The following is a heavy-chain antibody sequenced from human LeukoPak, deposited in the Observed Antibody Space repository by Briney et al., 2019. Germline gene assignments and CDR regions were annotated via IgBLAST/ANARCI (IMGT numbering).Heavy chain of an antibody. CDR3: ARVYMVRAITYFDY. V-gene: IGHV4-59*01. CDR1: GGSISSYY. D-gene: IGHD3-10*01. Sequence: SETLSLTCTVSGGSISSYYWSWIRQPPGKGLEWIGYIYYSGSTDCNPSLKSRVTISVDTSKNQFSLKLISVTAADTAVYYCARVYMVRAITYFDYWGQGTLVTVSS. CDR2: IYYSGST. J-gene: IGHJ4*02.